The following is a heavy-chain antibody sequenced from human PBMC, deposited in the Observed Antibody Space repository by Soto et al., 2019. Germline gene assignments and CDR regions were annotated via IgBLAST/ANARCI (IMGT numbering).Heavy chain of an antibody. CDR1: GGSISSYY. V-gene: IGHV4-59*08. CDR2: IYYSGST. Sequence: PSETLSLTCTVSGGSISSYYWSWIRQPPGKGLEWIGYIYYSGSTNYNPSLKSRVTISVDTSKNQFSLKLSSVTAADTAVYYCASGELGFDYYYYMDVWGKGTTVTV. CDR3: ASGELGFDYYYYMDV. J-gene: IGHJ6*03. D-gene: IGHD1-7*01.